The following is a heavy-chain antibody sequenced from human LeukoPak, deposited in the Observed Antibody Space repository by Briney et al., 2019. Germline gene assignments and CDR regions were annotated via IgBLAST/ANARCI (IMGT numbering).Heavy chain of an antibody. CDR2: INHSGST. Sequence: SETLSLTCAVYGGSFSGYYWSGIRQPPGKGLEWIGEINHSGSTNYNPSLKSRVTISVDTSKNQFSLKLSSVTAADTAVYYCAREGKKYCSSTSCNWGQGTLVTVSS. D-gene: IGHD2-2*01. CDR3: AREGKKYCSSTSCN. V-gene: IGHV4-34*01. J-gene: IGHJ4*02. CDR1: GGSFSGYY.